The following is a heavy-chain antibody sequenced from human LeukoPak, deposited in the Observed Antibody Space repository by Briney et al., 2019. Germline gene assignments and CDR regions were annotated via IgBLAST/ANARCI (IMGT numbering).Heavy chain of an antibody. CDR3: ARVDEYGDYPYYFDY. D-gene: IGHD4-17*01. CDR1: VFTFSSYW. Sequence: GGSLRLSCAASVFTFSSYWMCCVRQAPGKGLEWVANIKQDGSEKYYVDSVKGRFTISRDNAKNSLYLQMNSLRAEDTAVYYCARVDEYGDYPYYFDYWGQGTLVTVSS. CDR2: IKQDGSEK. J-gene: IGHJ4*02. V-gene: IGHV3-7*01.